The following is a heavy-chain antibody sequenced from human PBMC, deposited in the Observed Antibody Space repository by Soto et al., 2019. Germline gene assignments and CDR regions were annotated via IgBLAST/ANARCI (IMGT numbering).Heavy chain of an antibody. CDR3: ARATYYDFWTPGRGRYYYYMDV. Sequence: SQTLSLTCAISGDSVSSNSAAWNWIRQSPSRGLEWLGRTYYRSKWYNDYAVSVKSRITINPDTSKNQFSLQLNSVTPEDTAVYYCARATYYDFWTPGRGRYYYYMDVWGKGTTVTVSS. CDR2: TYYRSKWYN. V-gene: IGHV6-1*01. CDR1: GDSVSSNSAA. J-gene: IGHJ6*03. D-gene: IGHD3-3*01.